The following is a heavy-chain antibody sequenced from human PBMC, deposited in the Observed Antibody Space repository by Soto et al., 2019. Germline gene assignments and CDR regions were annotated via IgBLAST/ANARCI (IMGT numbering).Heavy chain of an antibody. CDR1: GGTFSSYI. D-gene: IGHD6-6*01. J-gene: IGHJ6*02. CDR2: IIPVLSVT. V-gene: IGHV1-69*02. Sequence: QVQLVQSGAEVKKPGSSVRVSCKASGGTFSSYIITWVRQAPGQGLEWMGRIIPVLSVTYYAQKFQGRVTITADKSTTTAYMDLSSLRSDDTAVYYCAKAPNPGSATSSYSGMDVWGQGTTVTVSS. CDR3: AKAPNPGSATSSYSGMDV.